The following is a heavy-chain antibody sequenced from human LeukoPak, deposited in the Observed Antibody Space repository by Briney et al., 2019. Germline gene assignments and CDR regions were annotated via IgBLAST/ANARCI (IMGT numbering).Heavy chain of an antibody. D-gene: IGHD6-19*01. CDR3: ARQEWLVRVDY. Sequence: PSETLSLTCTVSGGSISTYYWSWIRQPPGKGLEWIGEINHSGSTNYNPSLKSRVTISVDTSKNQFSLKLSSVTAADTAVYYCARQEWLVRVDYWGQGTLVTVSS. CDR1: GGSISTYY. CDR2: INHSGST. J-gene: IGHJ4*02. V-gene: IGHV4-34*01.